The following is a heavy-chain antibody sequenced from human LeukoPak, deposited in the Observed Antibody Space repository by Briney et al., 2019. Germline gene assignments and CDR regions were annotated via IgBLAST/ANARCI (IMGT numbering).Heavy chain of an antibody. V-gene: IGHV3-23*01. J-gene: IGHJ5*02. CDR2: ISGSGGST. CDR3: ASLYSESYFGWFDP. D-gene: IGHD1-26*01. Sequence: GGSLRLSCAASGFTFSSYAMSWVRQAPGKGLEWVSAISGSGGSTYYADSVKGRFTISRDNSKNTLYLQMNSLRAEDTAVYYCASLYSESYFGWFDPWGQGTLVTVSS. CDR1: GFTFSSYA.